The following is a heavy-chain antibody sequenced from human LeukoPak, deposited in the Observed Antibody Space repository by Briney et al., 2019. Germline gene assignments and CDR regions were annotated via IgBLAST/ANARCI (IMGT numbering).Heavy chain of an antibody. D-gene: IGHD4-17*01. CDR1: GFTFSSYG. V-gene: IGHV3-33*01. J-gene: IGHJ4*02. CDR3: ARGRSGDYGFDY. Sequence: GGSLRLSCAASGFTFSSYGMHWVRQAPGKGLEWVAVIWYDGSNKYYADSVKGRFTISRDNSKNTLYLQMNSLRAEDTAVYYCARGRSGDYGFDYWGQGTLVPVSS. CDR2: IWYDGSNK.